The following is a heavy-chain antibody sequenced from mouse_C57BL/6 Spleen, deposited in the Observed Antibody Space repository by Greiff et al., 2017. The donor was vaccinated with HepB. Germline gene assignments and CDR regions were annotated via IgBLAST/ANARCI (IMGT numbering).Heavy chain of an antibody. J-gene: IGHJ4*01. D-gene: IGHD1-1*01. Sequence: EVQLQQSGPELVKPGASVKISCKASGYSFTGYYMNWVKQSPEKSLEWIGEINPSTGGTTYNQKFKAKATLTVDKSSSTAYMQLKSLTSEDSAVYYCGRFGSSIYAMDYWGQGTSVTVSS. CDR2: INPSTGGT. V-gene: IGHV1-42*01. CDR3: GRFGSSIYAMDY. CDR1: GYSFTGYY.